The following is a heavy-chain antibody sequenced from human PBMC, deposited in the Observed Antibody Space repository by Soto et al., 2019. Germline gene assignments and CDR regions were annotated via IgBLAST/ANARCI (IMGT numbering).Heavy chain of an antibody. CDR2: INADGGST. V-gene: IGHV3-74*01. D-gene: IGHD3-22*01. CDR1: GFAFSSYW. Sequence: EVQLVASGGASVQPGGSLRLSCAASGFAFSSYWMHWVRQTPGKGLLWVARINADGGSTNYAESVKGRFTISRDNTKKTLYLLMDSLGAEDSAVYYCGRAWAFYDSVDYWGQGTRIAVSS. CDR3: GRAWAFYDSVDY. J-gene: IGHJ4*02.